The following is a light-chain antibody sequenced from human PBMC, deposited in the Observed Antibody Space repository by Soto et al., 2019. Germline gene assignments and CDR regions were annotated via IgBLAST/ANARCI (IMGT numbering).Light chain of an antibody. CDR2: AAS. CDR3: QQSYSAPPWT. Sequence: DIQTTQSPSSLSASIGDRVTITCRTSDNIAKYLNWYQQKPGQVPKLLTVAASRLQNGVPARFSGSGSGTEFTLTINNLQPEDFATYYCQQSYSAPPWTFGQGTKVEVK. J-gene: IGKJ1*01. CDR1: DNIAKY. V-gene: IGKV1-39*01.